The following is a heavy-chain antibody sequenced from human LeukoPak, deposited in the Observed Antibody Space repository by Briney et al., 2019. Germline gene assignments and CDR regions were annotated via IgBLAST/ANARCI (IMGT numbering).Heavy chain of an antibody. CDR2: IYHSGST. Sequence: SETLSLTCAVYGGSFSGYYWSWIRQPPGKGLEWIGEIYHSGSTNYNPSLKSRVTISVDTSKNQFSLKLSSVTAADTAVYYCAREADTAIYGMDAWGQGTTVTVSS. CDR1: GGSFSGYY. V-gene: IGHV4-34*01. D-gene: IGHD5-18*01. CDR3: AREADTAIYGMDA. J-gene: IGHJ6*02.